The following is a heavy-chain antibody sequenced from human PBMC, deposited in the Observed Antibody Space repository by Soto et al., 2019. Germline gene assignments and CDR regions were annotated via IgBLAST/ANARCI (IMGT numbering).Heavy chain of an antibody. D-gene: IGHD3-10*01. Sequence: ASVKVSCKASGYTFTSYYMHWVRQAPGQGLEWMGIINPSGGSTSYAQKFQGRVTMTRGTSTSTVYMELSSLRSEDTAVYYCARVKTNYYGSGSYDGMYVCGQRTTVTVSS. CDR1: GYTFTSYY. CDR2: INPSGGST. CDR3: ARVKTNYYGSGSYDGMYV. J-gene: IGHJ6*02. V-gene: IGHV1-46*01.